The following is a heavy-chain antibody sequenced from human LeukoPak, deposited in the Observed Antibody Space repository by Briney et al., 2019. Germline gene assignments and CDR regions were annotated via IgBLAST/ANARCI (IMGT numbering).Heavy chain of an antibody. D-gene: IGHD3-3*01. CDR1: GDTFTSYY. J-gene: IGHJ4*02. Sequence: GASVKVSCKASGDTFTSYYMHWVRQAPGQGLEWMGIINPSGGRTSYAQKFQGRVTMTRDPSTSTVYLELSSLRSEDTAVFYCAREGSAYDFWSGYYSFFDYWGQGTLVTVSS. CDR2: INPSGGRT. V-gene: IGHV1-46*01. CDR3: AREGSAYDFWSGYYSFFDY.